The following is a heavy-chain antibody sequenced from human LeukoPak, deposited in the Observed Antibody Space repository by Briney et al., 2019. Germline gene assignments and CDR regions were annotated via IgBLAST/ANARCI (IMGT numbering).Heavy chain of an antibody. Sequence: GESLRISCKGSGYTFSSYWIGWVRQMPGKGLEWMGIIYPGDSDTRYSPSLQGQVTISADKSISTAYLQWSSLKASDTAMYYCARHGEGYSFDYWGQGTLVTVSS. CDR3: ARHGEGYSFDY. CDR2: IYPGDSDT. D-gene: IGHD3-10*01. CDR1: GYTFSSYW. J-gene: IGHJ4*02. V-gene: IGHV5-51*01.